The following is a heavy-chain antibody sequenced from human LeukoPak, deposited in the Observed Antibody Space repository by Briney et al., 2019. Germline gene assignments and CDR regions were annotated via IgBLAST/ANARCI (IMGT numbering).Heavy chain of an antibody. Sequence: GGSLGLSCAASGFTLSSYWMTWVRQAPGKGLEWVANIKQDGSEKNYVDSVKGRFTISRDNAKNSLYLQMNSLRAEDTAVYYCARDDGGFSSIWYDALDIWGQGTMVTVSS. CDR2: IKQDGSEK. D-gene: IGHD6-13*01. J-gene: IGHJ3*02. CDR3: ARDDGGFSSIWYDALDI. CDR1: GFTLSSYW. V-gene: IGHV3-7*01.